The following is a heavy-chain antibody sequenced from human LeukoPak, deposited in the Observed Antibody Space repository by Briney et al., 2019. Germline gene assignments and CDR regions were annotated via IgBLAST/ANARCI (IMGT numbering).Heavy chain of an antibody. D-gene: IGHD6-13*01. CDR3: ARDSAGNDY. J-gene: IGHJ4*02. Sequence: GALRLLCASSGFTLKNYWMGWVRQAPGEGLEWVANIKQDGSEKYYVDSVKGRFTISRDNAKNSLYLQMNSLRAEDTAMYYCARDSAGNDYWGQGTLVTVSS. CDR2: IKQDGSEK. CDR1: GFTLKNYW. V-gene: IGHV3-7*01.